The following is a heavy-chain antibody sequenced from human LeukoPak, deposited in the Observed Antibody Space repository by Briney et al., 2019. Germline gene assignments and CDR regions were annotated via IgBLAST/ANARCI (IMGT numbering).Heavy chain of an antibody. D-gene: IGHD2-2*01. J-gene: IGHJ4*02. Sequence: GGSLRLSCSASGFTFSTYAMSWVRQAPGKGLEWVSTITGSTGSTYYADSLKGRFTISRDNSKNTLYLQMSSLRAEDTAVYYCAKDLSEYQLLDTGYFDYWGQGTLVTVSS. CDR3: AKDLSEYQLLDTGYFDY. CDR2: ITGSTGST. CDR1: GFTFSTYA. V-gene: IGHV3-23*01.